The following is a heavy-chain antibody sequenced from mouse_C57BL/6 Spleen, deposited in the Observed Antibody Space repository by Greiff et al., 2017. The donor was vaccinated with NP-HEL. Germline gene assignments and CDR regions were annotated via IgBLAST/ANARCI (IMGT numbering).Heavy chain of an antibody. Sequence: VQLVESGAELVRPGASVKLSCKASGYTFTDYYINWVKQRPGQGLEWIARIYPGSGNTYYNEKFKGKATLTAEKSSSTAYMQLSSLTSEDSAVYFCARGELLRYYAMDYWGQGTSVTVSS. CDR2: IYPGSGNT. V-gene: IGHV1-76*01. J-gene: IGHJ4*01. D-gene: IGHD1-1*01. CDR3: ARGELLRYYAMDY. CDR1: GYTFTDYY.